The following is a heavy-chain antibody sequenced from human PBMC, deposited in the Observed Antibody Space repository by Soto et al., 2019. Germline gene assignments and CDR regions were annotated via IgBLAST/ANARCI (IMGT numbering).Heavy chain of an antibody. CDR1: GGSISRYY. V-gene: IGHV4-4*07. CDR3: ARARPYGMDV. J-gene: IGHJ6*02. Sequence: SETLSLTCTVSGGSISRYYWSWIRQPAGKRLEWIGRIYPSGSTNYNPSLKSRVTMSIGTSKNQFSLKLTSVTAADTAVYYCARARPYGMDVWGQGTTVTVSS. CDR2: IYPSGST.